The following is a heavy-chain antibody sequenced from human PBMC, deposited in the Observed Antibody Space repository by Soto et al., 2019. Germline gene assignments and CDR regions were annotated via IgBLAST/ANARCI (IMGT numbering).Heavy chain of an antibody. J-gene: IGHJ6*02. D-gene: IGHD6-19*01. CDR1: GFTFSSYG. CDR2: VWYDGSNK. V-gene: IGHV3-33*01. Sequence: QVQLVESGGGVVQPGRSLRLSCAASGFTFSSYGMHWVRQAPGKGLEWVAVVWYDGSNKYYADSVKGRFTISRDNSKNTLYLQMNSLRAEDTAVYYCARDLTGIAVAAQDYYYYGMDVWGQGTTVTVSS. CDR3: ARDLTGIAVAAQDYYYYGMDV.